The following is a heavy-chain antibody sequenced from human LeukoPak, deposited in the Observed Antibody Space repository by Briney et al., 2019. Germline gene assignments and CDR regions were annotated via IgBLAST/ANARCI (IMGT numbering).Heavy chain of an antibody. V-gene: IGHV4-38-2*02. J-gene: IGHJ4*02. CDR2: IYHSGST. Sequence: SETLSLTCTVSGYSISSGYYWGWIRQPPGKGLEWIGSIYHSGSTYYNPSLKSRVTISVDTSKNQFSLKLSSVTAADTAVYYCARGTPLPYGDYVGFDYWGQGTLVTVSS. D-gene: IGHD4-17*01. CDR1: GYSISSGYY. CDR3: ARGTPLPYGDYVGFDY.